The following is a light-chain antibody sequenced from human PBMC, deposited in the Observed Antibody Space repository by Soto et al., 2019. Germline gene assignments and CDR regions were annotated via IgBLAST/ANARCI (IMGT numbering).Light chain of an antibody. CDR2: LGS. CDR1: RSLLHINGQNY. CDR3: MQGLQTRLT. V-gene: IGKV2-28*01. Sequence: VMTQSPLSLPVTPGEPASISCRSSRSLLHINGQNYLDWYLQKPGQSPQLLIYLGSNRASGVPDRFSGSGSGKDFTLQISRVEAEDAGVYYCMQGLQTRLTFGGGTKLEIK. J-gene: IGKJ4*01.